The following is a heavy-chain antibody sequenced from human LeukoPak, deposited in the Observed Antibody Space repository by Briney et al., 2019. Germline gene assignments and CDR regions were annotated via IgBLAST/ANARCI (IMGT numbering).Heavy chain of an antibody. V-gene: IGHV4-34*01. J-gene: IGHJ5*02. CDR2: INHSGST. Sequence: SETLSLTCAVYGGSFSGYYWSWIRQPPGKGLEWIGEINHSGSTNYNPSLKSRVTISVDTSKNQFSLKLSSVTAADTAVYYCARRNQLLSGWFDPWGQGTLVTVSS. CDR1: GGSFSGYY. D-gene: IGHD2-2*01. CDR3: ARRNQLLSGWFDP.